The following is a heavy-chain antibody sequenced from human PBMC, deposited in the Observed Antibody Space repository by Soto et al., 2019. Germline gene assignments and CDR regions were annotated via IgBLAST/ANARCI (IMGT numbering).Heavy chain of an antibody. Sequence: ASVKVSCKASGYTFTGYYMHWVRQAPGQGLEWMGWINPNSGGTNYAQKFQGWVTMTRDTSISTAYMELSRLRSDDTAVYYCARFGYSSSRARQYYYYMDVWGKGTTVTVSS. J-gene: IGHJ6*03. CDR1: GYTFTGYY. V-gene: IGHV1-2*04. CDR3: ARFGYSSSRARQYYYYMDV. D-gene: IGHD6-13*01. CDR2: INPNSGGT.